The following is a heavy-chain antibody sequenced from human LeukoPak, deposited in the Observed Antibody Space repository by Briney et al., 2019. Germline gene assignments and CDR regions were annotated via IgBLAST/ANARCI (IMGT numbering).Heavy chain of an antibody. CDR2: ISYDGSNK. J-gene: IGHJ4*02. Sequence: GGSLRLSCAASGFTFSRYAMHWVRQAPGKGLEWVAVISYDGSNKYYADSVKGRFTISRDNSKNTLYLQMNSLRAEDTAVYYCARDLGTGYFDYWGQGTLVTVSS. CDR3: ARDLGTGYFDY. D-gene: IGHD1-1*01. CDR1: GFTFSRYA. V-gene: IGHV3-30*01.